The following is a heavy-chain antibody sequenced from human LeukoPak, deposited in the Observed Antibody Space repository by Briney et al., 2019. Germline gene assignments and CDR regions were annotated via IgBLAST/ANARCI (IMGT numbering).Heavy chain of an antibody. V-gene: IGHV3-48*03. CDR2: ISSSGSTI. CDR3: ARDPYSGNYGAYYYYYMDV. D-gene: IGHD1-26*01. CDR1: GFTFSSYE. Sequence: PGGSLRLSCAASGFTFSSYEMNWVRQAPGKGLEGVSYISSSGSTIYYADSVKGRFTISRDNAKNSLYLQMDSLRVEDTAEYYCARDPYSGNYGAYYYYYMDVWGKGTTVTVSS. J-gene: IGHJ6*03.